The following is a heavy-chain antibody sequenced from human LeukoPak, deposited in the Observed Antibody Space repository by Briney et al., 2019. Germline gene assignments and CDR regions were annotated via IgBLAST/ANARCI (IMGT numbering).Heavy chain of an antibody. D-gene: IGHD1-26*01. CDR3: ARDADTSAFYWYFDL. Sequence: PGGSLRLSCAASGFTVSSNYMGWVRQAPGKGLEWVSVMYSGGNTYYADSVKGRFTISRDISRNTLYLQMNSLRAEDTALYYCARDADTSAFYWYFDLWGRGTLVTVSS. CDR1: GFTVSSNY. V-gene: IGHV3-53*01. J-gene: IGHJ2*01. CDR2: MYSGGNT.